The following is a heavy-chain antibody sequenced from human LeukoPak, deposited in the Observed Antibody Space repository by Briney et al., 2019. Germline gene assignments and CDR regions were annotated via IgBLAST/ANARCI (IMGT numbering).Heavy chain of an antibody. J-gene: IGHJ6*02. CDR3: ARASSSWYSGYYYAMDV. Sequence: ASVKVSCKASGYTFTSYDVNWVRQATGQGLEWMGWMNPNSGNTGYAQEFQGRVTMTSNTSISTAYMELTSLTSEDTAVYYCARASSSWYSGYYYAMDVWGQGTTVTVSS. D-gene: IGHD6-13*01. V-gene: IGHV1-8*01. CDR1: GYTFTSYD. CDR2: MNPNSGNT.